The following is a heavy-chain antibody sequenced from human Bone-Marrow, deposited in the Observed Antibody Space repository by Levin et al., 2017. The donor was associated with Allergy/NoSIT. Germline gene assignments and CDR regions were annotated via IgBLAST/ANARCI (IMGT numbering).Heavy chain of an antibody. CDR3: ARAAVPASSYFDY. V-gene: IGHV4-30-2*06. D-gene: IGHD2/OR15-2a*01. J-gene: IGHJ4*02. CDR2: IYHSGLT. Sequence: SWNWIRHFPGKGLEWMGYIYHSGLTYYNPSLKSRITMSIDGSRNLFSLMLTSVTAADTAMYYCARAAVPASSYFDYWGLGTLVTVSS. CDR1: S.